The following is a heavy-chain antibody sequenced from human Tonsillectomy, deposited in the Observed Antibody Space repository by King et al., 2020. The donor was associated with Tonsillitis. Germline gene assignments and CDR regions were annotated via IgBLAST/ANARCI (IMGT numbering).Heavy chain of an antibody. V-gene: IGHV4-30-4*01. D-gene: IGHD2-21*01. J-gene: IGHJ6*02. CDR1: GGSISSGDYY. CDR2: IYYSGST. Sequence: VQLQESGPGLVKPSQTLSLTCSVSGGSISSGDYYWSWIRQPPGKGLEWIGYIYYSGSTSYKPSLKSRVTMSVDTSKNQISLKLSSVTAADTAGYFCVRAEMVVVAPGYYGMDVWGQGTTVTVPS. CDR3: VRAEMVVVAPGYYGMDV.